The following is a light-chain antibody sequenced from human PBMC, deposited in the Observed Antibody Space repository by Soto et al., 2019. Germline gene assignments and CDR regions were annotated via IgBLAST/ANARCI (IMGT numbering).Light chain of an antibody. CDR3: NSYAGSNIYV. CDR2: EVN. Sequence: QSALTQPPSASGSPGQSVTISCTGTGSDVGGYNFVSWYQHHPGKAPKLIIYEVNKRPSGVPNRFSGSKSGNTASLTVSGLQAEDEADYYCNSYAGSNIYVFGTGTKLTVL. CDR1: GSDVGGYNF. V-gene: IGLV2-8*01. J-gene: IGLJ1*01.